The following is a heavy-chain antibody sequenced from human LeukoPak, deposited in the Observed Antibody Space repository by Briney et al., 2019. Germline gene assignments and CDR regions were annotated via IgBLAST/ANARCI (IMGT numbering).Heavy chain of an antibody. CDR3: ARGITIFGVVIHFDY. CDR2: IYYSGST. CDR1: GGSISSYY. J-gene: IGHJ4*02. V-gene: IGHV4-59*01. Sequence: SETLSLTCTVSGGSISSYYWSWIRQPPGKGLEWIGYIYYSGSTNYNPSLKSRVTISVDTSKNQFSLKLSSVTAADAAVYYCARGITIFGVVIHFDYWGQGTLVTVSS. D-gene: IGHD3-3*01.